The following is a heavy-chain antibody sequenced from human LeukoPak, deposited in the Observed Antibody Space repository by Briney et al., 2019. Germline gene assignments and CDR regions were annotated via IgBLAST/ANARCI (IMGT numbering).Heavy chain of an antibody. Sequence: SETLSLTCTVSGYSISSGYYWGWIRQPPGKGLEWIGTIYRSGSTYSNPSLRGRVTISVDTSKNQFSLKLSSVTAADTAVYYCARTGAGYYYYYMDVWGKGTTVTFSS. CDR2: IYRSGST. D-gene: IGHD1-26*01. V-gene: IGHV4-38-2*02. CDR3: ARTGAGYYYYYMDV. J-gene: IGHJ6*03. CDR1: GYSISSGYY.